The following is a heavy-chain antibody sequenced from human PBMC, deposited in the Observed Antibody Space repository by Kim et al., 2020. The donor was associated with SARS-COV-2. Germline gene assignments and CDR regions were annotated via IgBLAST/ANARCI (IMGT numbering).Heavy chain of an antibody. D-gene: IGHD3-10*01. CDR3: ASWRMGLLWFGEYLY. J-gene: IGHJ4*02. CDR2: IYSGGST. Sequence: GGSLRLSCAASGFTVSSNYMSWVRQAPGKGLEWVSVIYSGGSTYYADSVKGRFTISRDNSKNTLYLQMNSLRAEDTAVYYCASWRMGLLWFGEYLYWGQGTLVTVSS. V-gene: IGHV3-53*01. CDR1: GFTVSSNY.